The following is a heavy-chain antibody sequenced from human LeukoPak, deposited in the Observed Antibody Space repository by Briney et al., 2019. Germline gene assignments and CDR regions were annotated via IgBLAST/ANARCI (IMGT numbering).Heavy chain of an antibody. CDR1: GFTFSSYA. J-gene: IGHJ6*02. Sequence: PGRSLRLSCAASGFTFSSYAMHWVRQAPGKGLEWVAVISYDGSNKYYADSVKGRFTISRDNSKSTLYLQMNSLRAEDTAVYYCLVPAAIGYGMDVWGQGTTVTVSS. CDR2: ISYDGSNK. V-gene: IGHV3-30-3*01. CDR3: LVPAAIGYGMDV. D-gene: IGHD2-2*02.